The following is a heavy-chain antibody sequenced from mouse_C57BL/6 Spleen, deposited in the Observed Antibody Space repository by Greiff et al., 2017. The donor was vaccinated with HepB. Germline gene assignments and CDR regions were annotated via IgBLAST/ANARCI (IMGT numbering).Heavy chain of an antibody. CDR2: INPYNGGT. CDR1: GYTFTDYY. V-gene: IGHV1-19*01. J-gene: IGHJ3*01. D-gene: IGHD2-3*01. Sequence: VQLQQSGPVLVKPGASVKMSCKASGYTFTDYYMNWVKQSHGKSLEWIGVINPYNGGTSYNQKFKGKATLTVDKSSSTAYMELNSLTSEDSAVYYCARTGGWLRFAYWGQGTLVTVSA. CDR3: ARTGGWLRFAY.